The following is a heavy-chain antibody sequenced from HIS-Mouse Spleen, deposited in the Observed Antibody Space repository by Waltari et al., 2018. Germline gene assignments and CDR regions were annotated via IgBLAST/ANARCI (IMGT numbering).Heavy chain of an antibody. CDR2: ISYDGSNK. CDR1: GFTFSSYA. Sequence: QVQLVESGGGVVQPGRSLRLSCAASGFTFSSYARHWVRKAPGKGWEWVAVISYDGSNKYYADSVKGRFTISRDNSKNTLYLQMNSLRAEDTAVYYCARVTGGGYWGQGTLVTVSS. D-gene: IGHD3-10*01. J-gene: IGHJ4*02. CDR3: ARVTGGGY. V-gene: IGHV3-30-3*01.